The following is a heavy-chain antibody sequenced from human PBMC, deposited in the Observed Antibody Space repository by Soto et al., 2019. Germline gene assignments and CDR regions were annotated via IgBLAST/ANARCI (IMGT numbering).Heavy chain of an antibody. CDR2: IIPIFVSS. J-gene: IGHJ4*02. CDR1: GGTFSSYS. Sequence: QVQLVQSGAEVKRPGSSVKVSCKASGGTFSSYSINWVRQAPGQGLGWMGGIIPIFVSSNYAQKFKVRVTITPDESTSTVYMALGSVRSTDTAVYYRATEVHASTGYPFDSWGQGTQVTVSS. D-gene: IGHD3-9*01. CDR3: ATEVHASTGYPFDS. V-gene: IGHV1-69*01.